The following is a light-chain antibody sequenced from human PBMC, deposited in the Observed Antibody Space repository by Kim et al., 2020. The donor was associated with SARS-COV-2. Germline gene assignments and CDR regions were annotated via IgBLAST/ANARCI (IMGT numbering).Light chain of an antibody. Sequence: PGERATLSCRASQTVTSSYLAWYQHKPGQAPRLLIYGAYTRATDIPDRFSGSGSGTDFTLTISRLEPEDFAVYYCQQYGSSHPLTFGGGTKVEIK. J-gene: IGKJ4*01. CDR2: GAY. CDR3: QQYGSSHPLT. CDR1: QTVTSSY. V-gene: IGKV3-20*01.